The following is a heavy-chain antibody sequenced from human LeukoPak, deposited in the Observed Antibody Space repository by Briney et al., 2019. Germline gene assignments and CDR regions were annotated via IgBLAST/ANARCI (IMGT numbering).Heavy chain of an antibody. D-gene: IGHD3-22*01. Sequence: GASVKVSCKASGYTFTGYYMHWVRQAPGQGLEWMGWINPNSGGTIYAQKFQGRVSMTRDTSINTAYMELSRLRPEATAVYSCARGDYDSLSFDYWGQGTLVTASS. V-gene: IGHV1-2*02. CDR2: INPNSGGT. CDR1: GYTFTGYY. CDR3: ARGDYDSLSFDY. J-gene: IGHJ4*02.